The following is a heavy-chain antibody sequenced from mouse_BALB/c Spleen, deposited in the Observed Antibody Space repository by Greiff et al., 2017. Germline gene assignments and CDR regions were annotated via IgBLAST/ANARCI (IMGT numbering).Heavy chain of an antibody. CDR1: GYTFTSYV. Sequence: EVQLQQSGPELVKPGASVKMSCKASGYTFTSYVMHWVKQKPGQGLEWIGYINPYNDGTKYNEKFKGKATLTSDKSSSTAYMELSSLTSEDSAVYYCARVGLVDGNYDDDWGQGTTLTVSS. CDR2: INPYNDGT. D-gene: IGHD2-1*01. V-gene: IGHV1-14*01. J-gene: IGHJ2*01. CDR3: ARVGLVDGNYDDD.